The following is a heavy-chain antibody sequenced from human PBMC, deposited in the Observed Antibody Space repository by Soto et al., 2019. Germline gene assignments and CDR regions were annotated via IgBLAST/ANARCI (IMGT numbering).Heavy chain of an antibody. CDR3: ARFGRDKIAAGGDV. CDR1: GYSFTSYW. D-gene: IGHD6-25*01. Sequence: GESLKISCKGSGYSFTSYWISWARQMPGKGLEWMGRIDPSDSYTNYSPSFQGHVTISADKSISTAYLQWSSLKASDTAMYYCARFGRDKIAAGGDVWGQGTTVTVSS. CDR2: IDPSDSYT. V-gene: IGHV5-10-1*01. J-gene: IGHJ6*02.